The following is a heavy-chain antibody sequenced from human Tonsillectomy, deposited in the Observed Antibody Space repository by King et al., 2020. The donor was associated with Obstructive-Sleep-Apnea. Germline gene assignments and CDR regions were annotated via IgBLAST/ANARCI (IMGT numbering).Heavy chain of an antibody. CDR1: GYTFTNYG. J-gene: IGHJ6*02. V-gene: IGHV1-18*01. Sequence: QLVQSGAEVKKPGASVKVSCKASGYTFTNYGITWVRQAPGQGPEWMGWISAYNGNTNYAQKLQGRVTMTTDTSTSTAYMELRSLRSDDTAVYYCARVGGGYNLDFYYGMDGWGRGTTVTVSS. CDR3: ARVGGGYNLDFYYGMDG. D-gene: IGHD5-24*01. CDR2: ISAYNGNT.